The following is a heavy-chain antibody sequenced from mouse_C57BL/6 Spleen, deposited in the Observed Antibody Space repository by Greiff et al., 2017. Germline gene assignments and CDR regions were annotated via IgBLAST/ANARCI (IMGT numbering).Heavy chain of an antibody. J-gene: IGHJ4*01. D-gene: IGHD1-1*01. V-gene: IGHV3-6*01. Sequence: EVQLQESGPGLVKPSQSLSLTCSVTGYSITSGYYWNWIRQFPGNKLEWMGYISYDGSNNYNPSLKNRISITRDTSKNQFFLKLNSVTTEDTATYYCARDGVYGSSYKGYAMDYWGQGTSVTVSS. CDR3: ARDGVYGSSYKGYAMDY. CDR2: ISYDGSN. CDR1: GYSITSGYY.